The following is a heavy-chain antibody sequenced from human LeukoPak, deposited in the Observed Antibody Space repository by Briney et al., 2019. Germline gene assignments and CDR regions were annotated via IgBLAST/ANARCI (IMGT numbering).Heavy chain of an antibody. CDR3: AREGYCSGGSCYFFDY. Sequence: ASVKVSCKASGYTFTSYYMHWVRQAPGRGLDWMGIINPSGGSTSYAQKFQGRVTMTRDTSTSTVYMELSSLRSEDTAVYYCAREGYCSGGSCYFFDYWGQGTLVTVSS. CDR2: INPSGGST. D-gene: IGHD2-15*01. J-gene: IGHJ4*02. V-gene: IGHV1-46*01. CDR1: GYTFTSYY.